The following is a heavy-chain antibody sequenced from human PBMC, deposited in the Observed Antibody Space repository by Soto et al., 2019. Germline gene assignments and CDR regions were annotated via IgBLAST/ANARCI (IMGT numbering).Heavy chain of an antibody. CDR3: AGDPGYSSGWYDAFFDY. CDR1: GGTFSSYT. J-gene: IGHJ4*02. D-gene: IGHD6-19*01. V-gene: IGHV1-69*02. CDR2: IIPILGIA. Sequence: GASVKVSCKASGGTFSSYTISWVRQAPGQGLEWMGRIIPILGIANYAQKFQGRVTITADKSTSTAYMELSSLRSEDTAVYYCAGDPGYSSGWYDAFFDYWGQGTLVTVSS.